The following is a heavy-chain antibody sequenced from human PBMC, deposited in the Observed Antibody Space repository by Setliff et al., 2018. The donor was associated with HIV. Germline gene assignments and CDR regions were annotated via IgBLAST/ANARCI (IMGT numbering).Heavy chain of an antibody. CDR1: GGTFSSYA. D-gene: IGHD6-13*01. CDR3: AADPFHSSSWPYYNYYGMDV. Sequence: SVKVSCKASGGTFSSYAISWVRQARGQRLEWIGWIVVGSGNTNYAQKFQERVTITRDMSTSTAYMELSSLRSEDTAVYYCAADPFHSSSWPYYNYYGMDVWGQGTTVTVSS. V-gene: IGHV1-58*02. J-gene: IGHJ6*02. CDR2: IVVGSGNT.